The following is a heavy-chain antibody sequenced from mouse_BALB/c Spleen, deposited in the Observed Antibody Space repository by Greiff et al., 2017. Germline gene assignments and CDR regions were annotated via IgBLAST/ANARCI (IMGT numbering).Heavy chain of an antibody. CDR2: ISSGDST. CDR1: GFTFTSYA. Sequence: VQLVESGGGLVKPGGSLKLSCAASGFTFTSYAMSWVRQTPEQGLEWVASISSGDSTYYPDSEKGRFTISRDNARNILYLKMSSLRSEDTAMYYCARADDDGSNYFDYWGQGTTVTVSS. CDR3: ARADDDGSNYFDY. V-gene: IGHV5-6-5*01. J-gene: IGHJ2*01. D-gene: IGHD1-1*01.